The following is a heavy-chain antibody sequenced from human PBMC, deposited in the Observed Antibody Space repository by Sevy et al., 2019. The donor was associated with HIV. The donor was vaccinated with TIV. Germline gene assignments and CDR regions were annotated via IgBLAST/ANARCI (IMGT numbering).Heavy chain of an antibody. CDR1: GFTFDDYG. CDR2: INWNGGST. Sequence: GGSLRLSCAASGFTFDDYGMSGGRQAPGKGLEWGSGINWNGGSTGYADSVKGRFTISKDNAKNSLYLQMNSLRAEDTALYHCAGVNGRAAAGSFVYWGQGTLVTVSS. V-gene: IGHV3-20*01. J-gene: IGHJ4*02. CDR3: AGVNGRAAAGSFVY. D-gene: IGHD6-13*01.